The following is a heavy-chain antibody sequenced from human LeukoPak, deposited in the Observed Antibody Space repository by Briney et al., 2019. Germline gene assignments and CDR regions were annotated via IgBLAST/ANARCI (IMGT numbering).Heavy chain of an antibody. CDR2: IRSKAYGGTT. CDR1: GFTFKSYG. J-gene: IGHJ4*02. CDR3: TRGQKDFDY. V-gene: IGHV3-49*04. Sequence: GGSLRLSCAASGFTFKSYGMSWVRQAPGKGLEWVGFIRSKAYGGTTEYAASVKGRFSISREDSKSIAYLQMNSLKTEDTAVYYCTRGQKDFDYWGQGTLVTVSS.